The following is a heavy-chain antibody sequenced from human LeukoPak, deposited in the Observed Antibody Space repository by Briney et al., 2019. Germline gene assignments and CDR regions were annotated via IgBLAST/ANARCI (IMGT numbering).Heavy chain of an antibody. Sequence: GASVKVSCKXSGYTFTSYGISWVRQAPGQGLEWMGWISAYNGNTNYAQKLQGRVTMTTDTSTSTAYMELRSLRSDDTAVYYCARGAVVFTIFGVPSDYWGQGTLVTVSS. CDR3: ARGAVVFTIFGVPSDY. CDR2: ISAYNGNT. J-gene: IGHJ4*02. V-gene: IGHV1-18*01. CDR1: GYTFTSYG. D-gene: IGHD3-3*01.